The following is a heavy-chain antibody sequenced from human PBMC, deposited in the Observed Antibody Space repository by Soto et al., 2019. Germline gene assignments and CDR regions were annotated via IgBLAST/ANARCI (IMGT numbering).Heavy chain of an antibody. V-gene: IGHV1-69*13. J-gene: IGHJ4*02. CDR1: GGTFSSYA. CDR2: IIPIFGTA. Sequence: SVKVSCKASGGTFSSYAISWVRQAPGQGLEWMGGIIPIFGTANYAQKFQGRVTISADESTSTAYMELSSLRSEDTAVYYCARERITPTVLFDYWRQGTLVTVSS. D-gene: IGHD4-17*01. CDR3: ARERITPTVLFDY.